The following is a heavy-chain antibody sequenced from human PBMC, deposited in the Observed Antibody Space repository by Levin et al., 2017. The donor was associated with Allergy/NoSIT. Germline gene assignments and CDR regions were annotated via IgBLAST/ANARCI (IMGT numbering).Heavy chain of an antibody. Sequence: SCAASGFTFSSYGMHWVRQAPGKGLEWVAVISYDGSNKYYADSVKGRFTISRDNSKNTLYLQMNSLRAEDTAVYYCAKEKANYDYVWGSSYPYYFDYWGQGTLVTVSS. V-gene: IGHV3-30*18. CDR2: ISYDGSNK. J-gene: IGHJ4*02. CDR3: AKEKANYDYVWGSSYPYYFDY. D-gene: IGHD3-16*01. CDR1: GFTFSSYG.